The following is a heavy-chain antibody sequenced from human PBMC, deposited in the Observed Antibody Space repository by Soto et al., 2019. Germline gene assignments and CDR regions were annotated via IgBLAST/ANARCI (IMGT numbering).Heavy chain of an antibody. J-gene: IGHJ4*02. CDR3: ARDSAVAHFDY. V-gene: IGHV3-48*01. CDR1: GFTFSSHN. CDR2: ISTSGTI. D-gene: IGHD6-19*01. Sequence: GGSLRLSCAASGFTFSSHNMNWVRQAPGKGLEWVSYISTSGTIYYADSVKGRFTISRDNVKNSLYLQMDSLRAEDTAVYYCARDSAVAHFDYWGQGTPVTVSS.